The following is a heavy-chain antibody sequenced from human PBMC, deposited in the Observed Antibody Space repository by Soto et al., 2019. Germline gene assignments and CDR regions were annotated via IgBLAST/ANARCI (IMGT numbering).Heavy chain of an antibody. J-gene: IGHJ6*02. CDR3: ARQSPYCSGGSCYNYYYGMDV. CDR2: IYPGDSDT. V-gene: IGHV5-51*01. Sequence: GESLKISCKGSGYSFTSYWIGWVRQMPGKGLEWMGIIYPGDSDTRYSPSFQGQVTISADKSISTAYLQWSSLKASDTAMYYCARQSPYCSGGSCYNYYYGMDVWGQGTTVTVSS. CDR1: GYSFTSYW. D-gene: IGHD2-15*01.